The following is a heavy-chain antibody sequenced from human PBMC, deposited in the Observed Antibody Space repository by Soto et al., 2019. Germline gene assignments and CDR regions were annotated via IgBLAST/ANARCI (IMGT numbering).Heavy chain of an antibody. CDR3: ATGPHYYGSGTYYRGWFDP. Sequence: QVQLVQSGAEVKKPGASVKVSCKVSGYTLTELSMHWVRQAPGKGLEWMGGFDPDNGDTIYAQKFQGRVTLTEDTSPDTAYMELTSLRFDDTAVYYCATGPHYYGSGTYYRGWFDPWGQGTLVTVSS. V-gene: IGHV1-24*01. J-gene: IGHJ5*02. D-gene: IGHD3-10*01. CDR2: FDPDNGDT. CDR1: GYTLTELS.